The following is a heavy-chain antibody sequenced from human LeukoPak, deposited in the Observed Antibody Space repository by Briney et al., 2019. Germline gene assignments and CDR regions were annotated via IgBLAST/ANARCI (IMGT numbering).Heavy chain of an antibody. CDR1: GFTFSSYW. J-gene: IGHJ4*02. D-gene: IGHD4-23*01. CDR2: IASDGSST. Sequence: EGSLRLSCAASGFTFSSYWMNWVRQAPGKGLVWVSRIASDGSSTTYADSVKGRFSTSRDNAKNTLYLQMNSLRVEDTAVYYCARGRPHGNDYWGQGTLVTVSS. CDR3: ARGRPHGNDY. V-gene: IGHV3-74*01.